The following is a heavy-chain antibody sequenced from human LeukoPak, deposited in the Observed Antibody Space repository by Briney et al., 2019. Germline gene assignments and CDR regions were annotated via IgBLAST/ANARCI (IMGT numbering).Heavy chain of an antibody. V-gene: IGHV3-66*01. Sequence: GGSLRLSCAASGFIVSANFMSWVRQAPGKGLEWCSVIYSGGNTYYADSVKGRFTISRDNSKNTLYLQMNSLRAEDTAVYYCARDSLLPAAIHWYFDLWGRGTLVTVSS. CDR2: IYSGGNT. J-gene: IGHJ2*01. CDR3: ARDSLLPAAIHWYFDL. CDR1: GFIVSANF. D-gene: IGHD2-2*01.